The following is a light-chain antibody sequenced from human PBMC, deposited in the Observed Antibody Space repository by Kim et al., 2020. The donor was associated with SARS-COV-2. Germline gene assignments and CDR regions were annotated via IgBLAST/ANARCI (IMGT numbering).Light chain of an antibody. CDR2: AAS. Sequence: AAVGDRVNMTCRASQCISNSLAWFQQKPGKAPKVLIYAASTLQSGVPSRFSGSGSGTDFTLTISSLQPEDVATYYCQKYNAAPWTFGQGTKVYIK. CDR3: QKYNAAPWT. V-gene: IGKV1-27*01. J-gene: IGKJ1*01. CDR1: QCISNS.